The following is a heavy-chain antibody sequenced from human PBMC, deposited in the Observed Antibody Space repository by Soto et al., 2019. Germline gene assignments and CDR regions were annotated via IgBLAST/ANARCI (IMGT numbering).Heavy chain of an antibody. Sequence: QVQLQESGPGLVKPSETLSLTCTVSGGSISTYYWSWIRQSPGKGLEWIGYIYYSGSTNYNPSLKSRVTISVDTSKNQFSLKLSSMTAAETAVYYCARVSGYYYAMDVWGQGTTVAVSS. CDR3: ARVSGYYYAMDV. D-gene: IGHD3-10*01. V-gene: IGHV4-59*01. CDR2: IYYSGST. J-gene: IGHJ6*02. CDR1: GGSISTYY.